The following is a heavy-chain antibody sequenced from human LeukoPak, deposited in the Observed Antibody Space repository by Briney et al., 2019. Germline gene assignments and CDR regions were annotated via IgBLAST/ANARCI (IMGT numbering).Heavy chain of an antibody. V-gene: IGHV3-23*01. Sequence: GGSLRLSCATSGFTFSSYAMSWVRQAPGKGLEWVSAISGSGGSTYYADSVKGRFTISRDNSKNTLYLQMNSLRAEGTAVYYCAKGITMIVVALEYFQHWGQGTLVTVSS. D-gene: IGHD3-22*01. CDR3: AKGITMIVVALEYFQH. CDR1: GFTFSSYA. J-gene: IGHJ1*01. CDR2: ISGSGGST.